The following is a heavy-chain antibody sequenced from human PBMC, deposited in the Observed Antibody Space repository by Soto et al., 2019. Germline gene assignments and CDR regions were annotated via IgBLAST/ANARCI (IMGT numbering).Heavy chain of an antibody. D-gene: IGHD6-19*01. V-gene: IGHV4-34*01. CDR1: GGSFSGYY. Sequence: QVQLQQWGAGLLKPSETLSLTCAVYGGSFSGYYWSWIRQPPGKGLEWIGEINHSGITNYNPSLKSRATISVDTSKNQFSRTLSSVTAADTAVYYCARGKQWPAYYYYGMDVWGQGTTVSVSS. CDR2: INHSGIT. CDR3: ARGKQWPAYYYYGMDV. J-gene: IGHJ6*02.